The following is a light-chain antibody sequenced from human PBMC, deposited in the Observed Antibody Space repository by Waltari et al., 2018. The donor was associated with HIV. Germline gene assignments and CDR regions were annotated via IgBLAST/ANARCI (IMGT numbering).Light chain of an antibody. CDR3: QQSYSTPPT. V-gene: IGKV1-39*01. CDR2: AAS. J-gene: IGKJ4*01. Sequence: DIQLTQSPSSLSASVGDRVTITCRASQSISSYLNWYQQKPGKAPKVLIYAASSLQSGVPSRFSGSVSGTDFTLTISSLQPEDFATYYCQQSYSTPPTFGGGTKVEIK. CDR1: QSISSY.